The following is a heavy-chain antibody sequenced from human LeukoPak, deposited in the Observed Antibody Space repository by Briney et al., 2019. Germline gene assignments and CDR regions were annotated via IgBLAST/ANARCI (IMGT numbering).Heavy chain of an antibody. Sequence: ASVKVSCKASGGTFISYAISWVRQAPGEGLEWRGGIIPIFGTANYAQKFQGRVTITADESTSTAYMELSSLRSEDTAVYYCARVGTAAAGSAGYWGQGTLVTVSS. V-gene: IGHV1-69*13. J-gene: IGHJ4*02. D-gene: IGHD6-13*01. CDR2: IIPIFGTA. CDR1: GGTFISYA. CDR3: ARVGTAAAGSAGY.